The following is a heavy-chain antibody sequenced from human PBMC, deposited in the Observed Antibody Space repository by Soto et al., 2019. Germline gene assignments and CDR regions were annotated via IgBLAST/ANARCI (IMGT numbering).Heavy chain of an antibody. J-gene: IGHJ4*02. CDR1: GFTFSPHG. CDR2: INTYNGNT. CDR3: ARAAGTTTYYYY. Sequence: GASMKVSFKASGFTFSPHGISWVRQAPGQGLEWMGWINTYNGNTDYAQKVQGRVTMTTDTSTSTAYMELRSLTSDDTAVYYCARAAGTTTYYYYWGQGTLVTVSS. D-gene: IGHD1-26*01. V-gene: IGHV1-18*01.